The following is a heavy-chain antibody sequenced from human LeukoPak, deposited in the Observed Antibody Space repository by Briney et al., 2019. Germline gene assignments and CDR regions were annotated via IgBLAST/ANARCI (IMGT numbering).Heavy chain of an antibody. CDR1: GYTLTELS. CDR3: ATLSPQPPTGYYYVVEDY. J-gene: IGHJ4*02. Sequence: ASVKVSCKVSGYTLTELSMHWVRQAPGKGLEWMGGFGPEDGETIYAQKFQGRVTMTEDTSTDTAYMELSSLRSEDTAVYYCATLSPQPPTGYYYVVEDYWGQGTLVTVSS. CDR2: FGPEDGET. D-gene: IGHD3-22*01. V-gene: IGHV1-24*01.